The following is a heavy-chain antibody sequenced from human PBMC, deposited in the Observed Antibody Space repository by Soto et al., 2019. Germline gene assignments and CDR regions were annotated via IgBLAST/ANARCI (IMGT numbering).Heavy chain of an antibody. J-gene: IGHJ4*02. CDR1: GGTIGDYS. CDR3: AIGSNFNDEAPIV. Sequence: SETLSLTCSVSGGTIGDYSWNWIRQPPGQGLEWLGNIFYRGETKYNPSHSLWSRVSISTSNNKVSLTLTSVTAADTAVYFCAIGSNFNDEAPIVWGPLSLLTVFS. CDR2: IFYRGET. D-gene: IGHD1-1*01. V-gene: IGHV4-59*13.